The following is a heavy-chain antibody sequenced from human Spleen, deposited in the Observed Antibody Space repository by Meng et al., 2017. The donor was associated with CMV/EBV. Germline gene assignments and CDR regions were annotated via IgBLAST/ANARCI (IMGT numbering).Heavy chain of an antibody. CDR3: ARERVWGGLERSGWYYYGLDV. D-gene: IGHD6-19*01. V-gene: IGHV3-11*01. CDR2: ISGSGRTI. Sequence: GGSLRLSCAASDFTFSDYYMTWIRQAPGKGLEWVSYISGSGRTIYYADSVKGRFTISRDNAKKSLFLQMNSLRAEDTAVYYCARERVWGGLERSGWYYYGLDVWGQGTTVTVSS. J-gene: IGHJ6*02. CDR1: DFTFSDYY.